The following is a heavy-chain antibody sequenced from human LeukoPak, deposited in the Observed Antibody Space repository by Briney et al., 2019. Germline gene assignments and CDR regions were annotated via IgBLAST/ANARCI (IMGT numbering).Heavy chain of an antibody. CDR3: ARDLEAVGGRQYYFDY. CDR2: INSYDSTI. Sequence: GGSLRLSCAASGFTFSTYSMNWVRQAPGKGLEWVSYINSYDSTIYYADSVKGRFTISRDNAKNSLYLQMNSLRAEDTAVYYCARDLEAVGGRQYYFDYWGQGTLVTVSS. CDR1: GFTFSTYS. V-gene: IGHV3-48*01. J-gene: IGHJ4*02. D-gene: IGHD1-26*01.